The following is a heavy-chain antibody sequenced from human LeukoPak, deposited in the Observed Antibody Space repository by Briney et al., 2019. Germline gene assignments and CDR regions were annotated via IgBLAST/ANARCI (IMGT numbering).Heavy chain of an antibody. D-gene: IGHD2-15*01. CDR3: ARTTEGYCRGRSCYSYYYYMDV. CDR1: GDSISSGDYY. Sequence: SETLSLTCTVSGDSISSGDYYWSWIRQPAGKGLEWIGRISSSGSTNYNPSLKSRVTISVDTSKNQFSLKLSSVTAADTAVYYCARTTEGYCRGRSCYSYYYYMDVWGKGTTVTVSS. V-gene: IGHV4-61*02. CDR2: ISSSGST. J-gene: IGHJ6*03.